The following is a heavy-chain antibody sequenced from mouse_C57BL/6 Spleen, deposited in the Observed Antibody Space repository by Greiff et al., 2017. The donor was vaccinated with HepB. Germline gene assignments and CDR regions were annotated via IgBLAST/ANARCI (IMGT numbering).Heavy chain of an antibody. Sequence: EVKLVESGGGLVKPGGSLKLSCAASGFTFSSYAMSWVRQTLEKRLEWVATISDGGSYTYYPDNVKGRFTISRDNAKNNLYLQMSHLKSEDTAMYYCARGSMDYWGQGTSVTVSS. CDR3: ARGSMDY. J-gene: IGHJ4*01. CDR2: ISDGGSYT. CDR1: GFTFSSYA. V-gene: IGHV5-4*03.